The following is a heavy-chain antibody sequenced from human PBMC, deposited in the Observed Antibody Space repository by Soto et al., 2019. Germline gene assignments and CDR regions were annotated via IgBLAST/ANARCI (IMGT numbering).Heavy chain of an antibody. Sequence: EVQLVETGGGLIQPGGSLRLSCAASGLTVSSRYMSWVRQAPGKGLQWVSVIYSAGSTYYANSVKGRFTISRDISTNMVYLQMSSLTDEDTAVYYCARAREPEYSSAIFFDIWGQGALVTVSS. V-gene: IGHV3-53*02. J-gene: IGHJ4*02. CDR2: IYSAGST. D-gene: IGHD5-18*01. CDR1: GLTVSSRY. CDR3: ARAREPEYSSAIFFDI.